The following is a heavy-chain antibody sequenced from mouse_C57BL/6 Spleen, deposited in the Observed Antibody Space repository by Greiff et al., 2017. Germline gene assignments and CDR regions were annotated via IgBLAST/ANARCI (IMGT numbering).Heavy chain of an antibody. CDR2: IDPETGGT. D-gene: IGHD5-1*01. CDR1: GYTFTDYE. J-gene: IGHJ1*03. V-gene: IGHV1-15*01. CDR3: TRWGVPHWYFDV. Sequence: VQLQESGAELVRPGASVTLSCKASGYTFTDYEMHWVKQTPVHGLEWIGAIDPETGGTAYNQKFKGKAILTADKSSSTAYMELRSLTSEDSAVYYCTRWGVPHWYFDVWGTGTTVTVSS.